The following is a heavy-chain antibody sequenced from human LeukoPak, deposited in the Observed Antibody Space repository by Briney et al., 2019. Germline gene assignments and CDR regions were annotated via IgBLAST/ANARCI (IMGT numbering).Heavy chain of an antibody. CDR2: IDHSGST. Sequence: SETLSLTCAVYGGSFSGYYWSWIRQPPGKGLEWIGEIDHSGSTNYNSSLKSRGTISVDTSKNQFSLKLSSVAAADTAVYYCARQTITTSGVVITVGPGYMDVWGKGTTVTASS. CDR1: GGSFSGYY. V-gene: IGHV4-34*01. CDR3: ARQTITTSGVVITVGPGYMDV. J-gene: IGHJ6*03. D-gene: IGHD3-3*01.